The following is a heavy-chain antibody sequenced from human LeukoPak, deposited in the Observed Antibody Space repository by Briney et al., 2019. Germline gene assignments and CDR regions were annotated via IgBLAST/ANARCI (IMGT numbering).Heavy chain of an antibody. CDR1: GFTFDDYS. CDR2: INWNSGTI. Sequence: GRSLRLSCAASGFTFDDYSMQWVRQAPGKGLEWVSGINWNSGTIGYADSVKGRFTISRDNAKNSLYLRMNSLRAEDTALYYCTKMRRGGDGLDIWGQGTLVTVSA. CDR3: TKMRRGGDGLDI. J-gene: IGHJ4*02. D-gene: IGHD2-21*02. V-gene: IGHV3-9*01.